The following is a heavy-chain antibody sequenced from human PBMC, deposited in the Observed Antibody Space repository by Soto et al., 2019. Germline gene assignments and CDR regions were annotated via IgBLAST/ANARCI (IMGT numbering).Heavy chain of an antibody. D-gene: IGHD2-8*02. J-gene: IGHJ4*02. CDR1: GGSISSGDYY. CDR2: IYYSGST. Sequence: PSETLSLTCTVSGGSISSGDYYWSWIRQPPGKGLEWIGYIYYSGSTYYNPSLKSRVTISVDTSKNQFSLKLSSVTAADTAVYYCARRSGGYRHYFYYWGQGSLVTVS. CDR3: ARRSGGYRHYFYY. V-gene: IGHV4-30-4*01.